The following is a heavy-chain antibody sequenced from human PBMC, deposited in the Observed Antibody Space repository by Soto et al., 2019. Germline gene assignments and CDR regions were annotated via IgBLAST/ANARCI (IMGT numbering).Heavy chain of an antibody. Sequence: GGSLRLSCAASGFTFSSYAMGWVRQAPGKGLDWVSVISGSGGITYSADSVKGRFTISRDNSKNIPYLQMNSLRAEDTAVYYCAKGIPDTGGYYYYSMDVWGQGTAVTVSS. CDR3: AKGIPDTGGYYYYSMDV. D-gene: IGHD5-18*01. V-gene: IGHV3-23*01. CDR1: GFTFSSYA. J-gene: IGHJ6*02. CDR2: ISGSGGIT.